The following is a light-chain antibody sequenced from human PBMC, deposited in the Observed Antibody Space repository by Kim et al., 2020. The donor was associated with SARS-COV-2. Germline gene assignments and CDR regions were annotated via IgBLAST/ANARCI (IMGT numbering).Light chain of an antibody. CDR2: AKN. CDR1: HLRRDF. Sequence: GKTGRNKCPGEHLRRDFASRDQQRAGQGPVLVIYAKNNRPSGIPDRFSGSSAGDIASLTITGAQAEDEADYYCNSRDSSGASYVFGTGTKVTVL. V-gene: IGLV3-19*01. CDR3: NSRDSSGASYV. J-gene: IGLJ1*01.